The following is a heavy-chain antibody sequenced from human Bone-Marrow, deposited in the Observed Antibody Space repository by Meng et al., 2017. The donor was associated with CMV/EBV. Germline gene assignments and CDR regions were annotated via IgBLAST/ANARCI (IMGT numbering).Heavy chain of an antibody. CDR2: IIPVLGIA. J-gene: IGHJ4*02. Sequence: SCKASGVPSNNYALSWVRQAPGQGLEWMGKIIPVLGIADYAQKFQGRVTITADKSTSTAYMELSSLRSEDTAIYYCARLGPDYALDHWGQGTLVTVSS. CDR1: GVPSNNYA. CDR3: ARLGPDYALDH. V-gene: IGHV1-69*04. D-gene: IGHD4-17*01.